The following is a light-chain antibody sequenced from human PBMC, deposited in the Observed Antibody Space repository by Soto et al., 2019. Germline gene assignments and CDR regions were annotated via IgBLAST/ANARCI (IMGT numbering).Light chain of an antibody. V-gene: IGLV2-14*01. CDR1: SSDIGGYHY. CDR2: EVT. CDR3: SSYTSTSTLV. Sequence: QSALTQPASVSGSPGQSITISCTGTSSDIGGYHYVSWYQQHPGKAPKLMIYEVTNRPSGVSNRFSGSKSGNTASLTISGLQGEDEADYYCSSYTSTSTLVFRGGTKLTVL. J-gene: IGLJ2*01.